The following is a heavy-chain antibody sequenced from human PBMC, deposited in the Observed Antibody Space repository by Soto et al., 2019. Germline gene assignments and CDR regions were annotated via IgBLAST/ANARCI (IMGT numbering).Heavy chain of an antibody. CDR1: GFTFSSES. CDR2: ISTGGHTT. Sequence: PGGSLRLSCAVSGFTFSSESMNWVRQAPGKGLEWISYISTGGHTTYYADSVKGRFTISRDNAKSSLYLQMNSLRAEDSAVYYCERVNFDDWGHGIQVTVSS. CDR3: ERVNFDD. V-gene: IGHV3-48*01. J-gene: IGHJ4*01.